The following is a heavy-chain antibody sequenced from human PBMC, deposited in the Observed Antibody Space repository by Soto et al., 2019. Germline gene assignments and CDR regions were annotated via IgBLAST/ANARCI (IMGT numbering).Heavy chain of an antibody. V-gene: IGHV3-43*01. J-gene: IGHJ6*02. Sequence: GGSLRLSCAASGFTFDDYTMHWVRQAPGKGLEWVSLISWDGGSTYYADSVKGRFTISRDNSKNSLYLQMNSLRTEDTALYYCAKDIAVAGTYGMDVWGQGTTVTVSS. CDR2: ISWDGGST. D-gene: IGHD6-19*01. CDR1: GFTFDDYT. CDR3: AKDIAVAGTYGMDV.